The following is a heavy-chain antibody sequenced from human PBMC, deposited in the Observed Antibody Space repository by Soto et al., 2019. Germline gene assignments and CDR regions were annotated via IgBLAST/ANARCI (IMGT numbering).Heavy chain of an antibody. CDR3: ARTSGYDYGLNWFDP. D-gene: IGHD5-12*01. J-gene: IGHJ5*02. Sequence: PSETLSLTCTVSGGSISSYYWGWIRQPPGKGLEWIGYIYYSGSTNYNPSLKSRVTISVDTSKNQFSLKLSSVTAADTAVYYCARTSGYDYGLNWFDPWGQGTLVTVSS. V-gene: IGHV4-59*01. CDR1: GGSISSYY. CDR2: IYYSGST.